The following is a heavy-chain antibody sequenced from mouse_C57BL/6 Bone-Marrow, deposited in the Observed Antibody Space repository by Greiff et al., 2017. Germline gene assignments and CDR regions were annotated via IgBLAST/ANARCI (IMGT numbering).Heavy chain of an antibody. Sequence: QVQLQQPGAELVKPGASVKLSCKASGYTFTSYWMHWVKQRPGQGLEWIGMIHPNSGSTNYNEKFKSKATLTVDKASSTAYMQLSSLTSEDSGVYWCAGSNWAWFAYWGQGTMVTVSA. CDR2: IHPNSGST. V-gene: IGHV1-64*01. J-gene: IGHJ3*01. CDR1: GYTFTSYW. D-gene: IGHD4-1*01. CDR3: AGSNWAWFAY.